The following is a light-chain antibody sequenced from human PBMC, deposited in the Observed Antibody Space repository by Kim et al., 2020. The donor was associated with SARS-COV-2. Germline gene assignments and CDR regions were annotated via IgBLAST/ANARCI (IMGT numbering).Light chain of an antibody. J-gene: IGKJ5*01. CDR2: GAS. CDR3: QQYGTLPIT. V-gene: IGKV3-20*01. Sequence: SPGERATLSCRASQSVTTMYLAWCQQKPGQAPRLLIYGASNRATGIPDRFSGSGSGTDFTLTISRLEPEDFAVYYCQQYGTLPITFGQGTRLEIK. CDR1: QSVTTMY.